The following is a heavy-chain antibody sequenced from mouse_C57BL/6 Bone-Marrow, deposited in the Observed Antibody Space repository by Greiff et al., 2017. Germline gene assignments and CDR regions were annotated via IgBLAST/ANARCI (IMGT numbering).Heavy chain of an antibody. D-gene: IGHD2-3*01. V-gene: IGHV1-54*01. CDR2: INPGSGGT. J-gene: IGHJ3*01. CDR3: ARRDGGLAY. Sequence: VQLQQSGAELVRPGTSVKVSCKASGYAFTNYLIEWVKQRPGQGLEWIGVINPGSGGTNYNEKFKGKVTLTADKSSSTAYMQLSSLTSEDSAVYFCARRDGGLAYWGQGTLVTVSA. CDR1: GYAFTNYL.